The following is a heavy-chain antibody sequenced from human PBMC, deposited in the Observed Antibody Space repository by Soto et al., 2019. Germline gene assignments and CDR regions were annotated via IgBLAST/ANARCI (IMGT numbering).Heavy chain of an antibody. D-gene: IGHD2-2*01. Sequence: PGASLKISCKGSGYSFTSYWIGWVRQMPGKGMEWMGIIYPGDSDTRYSPSFQGQVTISADKSISTAYLQWSSLKASDTAMYYCARPMVGCSSTSCYYYYGMDVWGQGTTVTVSS. V-gene: IGHV5-51*01. CDR2: IYPGDSDT. CDR3: ARPMVGCSSTSCYYYYGMDV. J-gene: IGHJ6*02. CDR1: GYSFTSYW.